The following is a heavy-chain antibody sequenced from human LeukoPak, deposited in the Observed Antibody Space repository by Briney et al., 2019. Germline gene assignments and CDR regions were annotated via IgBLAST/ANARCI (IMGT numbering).Heavy chain of an antibody. CDR3: ARDYGSGSYRPYFDY. CDR2: IWYDGSNK. D-gene: IGHD3-10*01. Sequence: PGGSLRLSCVASGFTFSSYGMHWVRQAPGKGLEWVAVIWYDGSNKYYADSVKGRFTISRDNSKNTLYLQMNSLRAEDTAVYYCARDYGSGSYRPYFDYWGQGTLVTVSS. J-gene: IGHJ4*02. CDR1: GFTFSSYG. V-gene: IGHV3-33*01.